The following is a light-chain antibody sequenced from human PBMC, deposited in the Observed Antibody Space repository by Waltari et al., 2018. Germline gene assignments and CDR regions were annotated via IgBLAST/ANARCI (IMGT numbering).Light chain of an antibody. CDR2: TND. CDR1: SFYIGRNH. CDR3: ATWDDRLNGAV. J-gene: IGLJ3*02. Sequence: QSILLQPPSASGSPGQSVTLSRSGSSFYIGRNHVTWNQQFPGTAPKLVISTNDQRPSGVPDRVSGSKSGTSASLAISGLQSEDEADYYCATWDDRLNGAVFGGGTKLTV. V-gene: IGLV1-44*01.